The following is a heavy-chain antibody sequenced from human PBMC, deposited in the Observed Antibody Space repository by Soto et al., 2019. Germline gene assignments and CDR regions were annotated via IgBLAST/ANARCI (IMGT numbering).Heavy chain of an antibody. V-gene: IGHV4-34*01. Sequence: SETLSLTCAVYGGYFSGYCWSWIRQPPGKGLEWIGEINHSGSTNYNPSLKSRVTISVDTSKNQFSLKLSSVTAADTAVYYCARGPRLRFFSSWGQGTLVTVS. CDR2: INHSGST. D-gene: IGHD3-16*01. J-gene: IGHJ5*02. CDR3: ARGPRLRFFSS. CDR1: GGYFSGYC.